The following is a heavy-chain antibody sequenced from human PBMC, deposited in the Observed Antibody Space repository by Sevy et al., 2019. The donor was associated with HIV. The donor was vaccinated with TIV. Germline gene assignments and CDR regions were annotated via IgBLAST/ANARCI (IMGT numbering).Heavy chain of an antibody. D-gene: IGHD3-9*01. J-gene: IGHJ5*02. CDR1: GGSISSSSYY. CDR2: IYYSGST. Sequence: SETLSLTCTVSGGSISSSSYYWGWIRQPPGKGLEWLGSIYYSGSTYYNPSLKSRVTISVDTSKNQFSLKLSSVTAADTAVYYCARPHYDILTGYPNWFDPWGQGTLVTVSS. CDR3: ARPHYDILTGYPNWFDP. V-gene: IGHV4-39*01.